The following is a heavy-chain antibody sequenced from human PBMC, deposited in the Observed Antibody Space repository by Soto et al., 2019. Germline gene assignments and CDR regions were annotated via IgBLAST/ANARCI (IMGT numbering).Heavy chain of an antibody. CDR1: EFTFSNYA. CDR2: ISENGGTT. Sequence: GGSLRLSCAASEFTFSNYAMSWVRQAPGKGLEWVSSISENGGTTYYADSVKGRFTISRDNAKNTVYLQMNSLRAEDTAVYYCAKDLHIAGFDYWGQGTLVTVSS. J-gene: IGHJ4*02. D-gene: IGHD5-12*01. CDR3: AKDLHIAGFDY. V-gene: IGHV3-23*01.